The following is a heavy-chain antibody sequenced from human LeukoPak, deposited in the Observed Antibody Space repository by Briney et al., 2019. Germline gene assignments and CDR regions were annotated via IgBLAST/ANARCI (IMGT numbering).Heavy chain of an antibody. CDR2: IIPIFGTA. J-gene: IGHJ3*02. D-gene: IGHD3-3*01. V-gene: IGHV1-69*13. CDR1: GGTFSSYA. CDR3: ARGPVLRFLEWLPDAFDI. Sequence: SVKVSCKASGGTFSSYAISWVRQAPGQGLEGMGGIIPIFGTANYAQKFQGRVTITADESTSTAYMELSSLRSEDTAVYYCARGPVLRFLEWLPDAFDIWGQGTMVTVSS.